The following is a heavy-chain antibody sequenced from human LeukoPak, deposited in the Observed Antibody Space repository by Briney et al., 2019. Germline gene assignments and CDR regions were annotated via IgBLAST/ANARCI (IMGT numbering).Heavy chain of an antibody. J-gene: IGHJ6*02. CDR1: GGSISSYY. CDR2: IYTSGST. CDR3: AREYGTGTYYDILTGYLDDPDGYYYYGMDV. D-gene: IGHD3-9*01. V-gene: IGHV4-4*07. Sequence: PSETLSLTCTVSGGSISSYYWSWIRQPAGKGLEWIGRIYTSGSTNYNPSLKSRVTMSVDTSKNQFSLKLSSVTAADTAVYYCAREYGTGTYYDILTGYLDDPDGYYYYGMDVWGQGTTVTVS.